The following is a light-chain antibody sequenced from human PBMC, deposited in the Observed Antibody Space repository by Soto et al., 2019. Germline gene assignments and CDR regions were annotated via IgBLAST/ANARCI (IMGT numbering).Light chain of an antibody. J-gene: IGLJ2*01. V-gene: IGLV1-44*01. CDR3: EAWDDSLNGLL. CDR1: SSNIGSNT. Sequence: QSVLTQPPSASGTPGQRVTISCSGSSSNIGSNTVNWSQQLPGTAPKLLIYSNNQRPSGVPDRFSGSKSGTSASLAISGLQSEDEADYYCEAWDDSLNGLLFGGGTKLPS. CDR2: SNN.